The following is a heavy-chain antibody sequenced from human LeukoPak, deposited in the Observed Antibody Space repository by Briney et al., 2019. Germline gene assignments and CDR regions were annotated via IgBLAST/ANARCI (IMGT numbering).Heavy chain of an antibody. V-gene: IGHV4-30-4*01. CDR3: ARAVQDAFDI. CDR1: GGSISSGDYC. CDR2: IYYSGST. Sequence: SQTLSLTCTVSGGSISSGDYCWRWIRQPPGKGLEWIGYIYYSGSTYYNPSLKSRVTISVDTSKNQFSLKLSSVTAADTAVYYCARAVQDAFDIWGQGTMVTVSS. J-gene: IGHJ3*02.